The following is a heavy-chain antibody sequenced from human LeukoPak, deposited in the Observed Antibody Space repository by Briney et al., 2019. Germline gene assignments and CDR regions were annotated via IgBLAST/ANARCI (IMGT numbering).Heavy chain of an antibody. V-gene: IGHV1-18*01. Sequence: GASVKVSCKASGYTFSSYGIIWVRQAPGQGPELMGWISAYNRNTKYAERLQGRVTMTTDTYTSTAYMELRSLRSDDTAVYYCARDMRVRPHDYYDSGNHYSFLAYWGQGTLVTVSS. J-gene: IGHJ4*02. CDR2: ISAYNRNT. D-gene: IGHD3-10*01. CDR1: GYTFSSYG. CDR3: ARDMRVRPHDYYDSGNHYSFLAY.